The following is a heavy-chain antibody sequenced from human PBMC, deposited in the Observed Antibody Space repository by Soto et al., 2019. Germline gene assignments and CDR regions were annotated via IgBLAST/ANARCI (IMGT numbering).Heavy chain of an antibody. CDR3: ARETYNWNDGFDY. Sequence: QVQLVESGGGVVQPGRSLRLSCAASGFTFSSYGMHWVRQAPGKGLEWVAVIWYDGSNKYYADSVKGRFTISRDNSKNTLSLQMNSLRAEDTAVYYCARETYNWNDGFDYWGQGTLVTVSS. CDR2: IWYDGSNK. J-gene: IGHJ4*02. D-gene: IGHD1-1*01. CDR1: GFTFSSYG. V-gene: IGHV3-33*01.